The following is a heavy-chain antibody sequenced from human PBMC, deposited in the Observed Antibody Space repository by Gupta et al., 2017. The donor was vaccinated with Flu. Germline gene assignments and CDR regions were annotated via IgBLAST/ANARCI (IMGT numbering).Heavy chain of an antibody. J-gene: IGHJ3*02. V-gene: IGHV3-23*01. CDR3: AKAANIRLGELSGLGPFEI. D-gene: IGHD3-16*01. CDR1: GFTFSSYA. CDR2: ISISGFST. Sequence: EVQLLESGGGLVQPGGSLRLSCAASGFTFSSYAVSWFRQAPGDGLDWVSTISISGFSTFYADSVKGRFTISRDNSKHTVYLQMNSLRAEDTAIYYCAKAANIRLGELSGLGPFEIWGQGTMATVSS.